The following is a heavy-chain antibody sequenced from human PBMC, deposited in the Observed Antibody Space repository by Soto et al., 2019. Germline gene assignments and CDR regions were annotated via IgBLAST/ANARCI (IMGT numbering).Heavy chain of an antibody. CDR1: GGSGGTGASY. CDR2: TLYSGSP. CDR3: ARHDYYHRTFDI. J-gene: IGHJ3*02. V-gene: IGHV4-61*08. D-gene: IGHD3-9*01. Sequence: SETLSLTCRVSGGSGGTGASYWSWNRQPPGKGLDWIGYTLYSGSPNYNPSLQSLQSRVTISVDTSRNQFSLRLTSVTAADTALYYCARHDYYHRTFDIWGQGTLVTVSS.